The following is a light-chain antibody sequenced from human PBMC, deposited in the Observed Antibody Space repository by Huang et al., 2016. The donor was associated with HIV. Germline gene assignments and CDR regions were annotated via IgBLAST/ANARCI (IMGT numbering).Light chain of an antibody. J-gene: IGKJ3*01. CDR1: QSISNL. CDR2: GAS. Sequence: DIHMTQSPSSLSASVGDRVTITCRASQSISNLLNWYQQKPGKAPKLLIYGASSLQSGVPARFSGGGSGTDFTLTINSLQPEDFATYYCQQSYSTLQVTFGPGTKVGI. CDR3: QQSYSTLQVT. V-gene: IGKV1-39*01.